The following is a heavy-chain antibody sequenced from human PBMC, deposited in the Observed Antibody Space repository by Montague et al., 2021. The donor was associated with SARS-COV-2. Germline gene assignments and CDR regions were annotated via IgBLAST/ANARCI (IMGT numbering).Heavy chain of an antibody. CDR3: ARRRLREDYFDF. D-gene: IGHD4-17*01. CDR2: VYYSEYT. J-gene: IGHJ4*02. Sequence: SETLSLTCTVSGDSVSSSDHYWGWIRQPPGKGLEWLGIVYYSEYTXYNPSFKGRVTISIDASKNQFSLKLNSLTATDTAIYHCARRRLREDYFDFWGQGTLLTVSS. CDR1: GDSVSSSDHY. V-gene: IGHV4-39*01.